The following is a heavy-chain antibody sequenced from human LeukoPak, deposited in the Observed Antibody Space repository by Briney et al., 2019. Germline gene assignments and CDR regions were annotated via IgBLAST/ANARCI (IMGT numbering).Heavy chain of an antibody. V-gene: IGHV3-64*04. D-gene: IGHD6-6*01. CDR3: ARDIAARRFDY. CDR1: GFTFSMYA. Sequence: GGSLRLSCSASGFTFSMYAMHWVRLAPGKGLEYVSAIDSSGYSTHYADSVKGRFTISRDNSKNTLYLQMDSLRAEDTAVYYCARDIAARRFDYWGQGTPVTVSS. CDR2: IDSSGYST. J-gene: IGHJ4*02.